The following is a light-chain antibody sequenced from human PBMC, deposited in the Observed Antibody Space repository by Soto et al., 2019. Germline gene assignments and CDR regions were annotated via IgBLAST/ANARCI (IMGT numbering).Light chain of an antibody. CDR2: EVS. CDR3: SSYTSSNTLV. V-gene: IGLV2-14*01. J-gene: IGLJ1*01. Sequence: QSVLTQPASVSGSPGQSITISCTGTSSDVGGYNFVSWYQQHPGNAPKLMIYEVSNRPSGVSDRFSGSKSGNAASLTISGLQAEDEADYYCSSYTSSNTLVFGTGTKLTVL. CDR1: SSDVGGYNF.